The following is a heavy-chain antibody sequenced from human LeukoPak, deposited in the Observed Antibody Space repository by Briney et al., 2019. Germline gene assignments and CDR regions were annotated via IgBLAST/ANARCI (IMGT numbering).Heavy chain of an antibody. CDR1: GFTFSTYA. V-gene: IGHV3-21*01. J-gene: IGHJ3*02. Sequence: GGSLRLSCAASGFTFSTYAISWVRQASGKGLEWVSCISSTSNYIFYADSVRGRFTISRDNAKNSPYLQMDSLRAEDTAVYYCARGGIITSYAFEIWGQGAMGTVSS. CDR2: ISSTSNYI. CDR3: ARGGIITSYAFEI. D-gene: IGHD1-26*01.